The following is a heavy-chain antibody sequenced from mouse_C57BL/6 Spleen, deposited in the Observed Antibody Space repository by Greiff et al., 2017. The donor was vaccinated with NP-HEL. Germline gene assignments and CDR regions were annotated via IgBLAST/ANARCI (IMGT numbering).Heavy chain of an antibody. V-gene: IGHV7-3*01. D-gene: IGHD1-1*01. J-gene: IGHJ4*01. CDR2: IRNKANGYTT. CDR3: TSPNYYGSGNYAMDY. CDR1: GFTFTVYY. Sequence: EVMLVESGGGLVQPGGSLSLSCAASGFTFTVYYMSWVRQPPGTALEWLGFIRNKANGYTTEYSGSVKGRFTISRDNTKSILYLQMNALRAEDSDTYYCTSPNYYGSGNYAMDYWGQGTSVTVSS.